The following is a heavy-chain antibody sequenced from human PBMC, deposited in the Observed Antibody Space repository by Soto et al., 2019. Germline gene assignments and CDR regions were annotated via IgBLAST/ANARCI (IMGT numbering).Heavy chain of an antibody. V-gene: IGHV3-21*01. CDR2: ISSSSSYI. CDR1: GFTLSSYS. CDR3: AREGVVVPAAIRAGGYYYYGMDV. D-gene: IGHD2-2*02. Sequence: PGGSLRLSCAASGFTLSSYSMNWVRQAPGKGLEWVSSISSSSSYIYYADSVKGRFTISRDNAKNSLYLQMNSLRAEDTAVYYCAREGVVVPAAIRAGGYYYYGMDVWGQGTTVTVSS. J-gene: IGHJ6*02.